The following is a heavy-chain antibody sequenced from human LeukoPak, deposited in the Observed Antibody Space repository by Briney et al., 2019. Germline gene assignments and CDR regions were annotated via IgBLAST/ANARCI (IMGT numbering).Heavy chain of an antibody. CDR1: GFTFSSYA. J-gene: IGHJ4*02. CDR3: ARHKTYSSSWYLDY. V-gene: IGHV3-23*01. CDR2: ISGSGGST. Sequence: GGSLRLSCAASGFTFSSYAMSWVRQAPGKGLEWVSAISGSGGSTYYADSVKGRFTISRDNSKNTLYLQMNSLRAEDTAVYYCARHKTYSSSWYLDYWGQGTLVTVSS. D-gene: IGHD6-13*01.